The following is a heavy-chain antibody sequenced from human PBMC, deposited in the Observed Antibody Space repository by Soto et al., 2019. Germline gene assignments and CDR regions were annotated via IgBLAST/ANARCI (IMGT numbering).Heavy chain of an antibody. J-gene: IGHJ6*02. D-gene: IGHD5-12*01. V-gene: IGHV5-10-1*01. CDR1: GYSFTSYW. CDR3: ARHIVATTYYGMDV. CDR2: IDPSDSYT. Sequence: GDSLQISCKGSGYSFTSYWISWVRQMPGKGLEWMGRIDPSDSYTNYSPSFQGHVTISADKSISTAYLQWSSLKASDTAMYYCARHIVATTYYGMDVWGQGTTVTVSS.